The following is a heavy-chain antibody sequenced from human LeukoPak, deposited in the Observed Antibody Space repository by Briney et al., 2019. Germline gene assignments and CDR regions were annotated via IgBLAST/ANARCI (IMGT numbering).Heavy chain of an antibody. Sequence: ASETLSLTCTVSGGSTSSGSYYWGWIRQPPGKGLEWIGEINHSGSTNYNPSLKSRVTISVDTSKNQFSLKLSSVTAADTAVYYCARHGPTPPNSSGWYEFDYWGQGTLVTVSS. CDR3: ARHGPTPPNSSGWYEFDY. V-gene: IGHV4-39*01. J-gene: IGHJ4*02. CDR1: GGSTSSGSYY. CDR2: INHSGST. D-gene: IGHD6-19*01.